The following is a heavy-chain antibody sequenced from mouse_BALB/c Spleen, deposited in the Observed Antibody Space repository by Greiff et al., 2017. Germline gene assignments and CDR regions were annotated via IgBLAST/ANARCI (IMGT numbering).Heavy chain of an antibody. J-gene: IGHJ4*01. V-gene: IGHV1-5*01. D-gene: IGHD2-4*01. Sequence: VQLQQSGTVLARPGASVKMSCKASGYTFTSYWMHWVKQRPGQGLEWIGAIYPGNSDTSYNQKFKGKAKLTAVTSTSTAYMELSSLTNEDSAVYYCTRSTMITGDAMDYWGQGTSVTVSS. CDR3: TRSTMITGDAMDY. CDR1: GYTFTSYW. CDR2: IYPGNSDT.